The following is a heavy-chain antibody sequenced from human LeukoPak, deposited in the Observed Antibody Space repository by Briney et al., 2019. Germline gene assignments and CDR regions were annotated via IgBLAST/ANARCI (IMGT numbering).Heavy chain of an antibody. CDR2: VSDNGGST. CDR3: VKGGQYSRDAFDI. Sequence: AGGSLRLSCSASGFTFSSYAMHWVRQAPGKGLEYVSAVSDNGGSTYYADSVKGRFTISRDNSKNTLYLQMSNLRAEDTAVYYCVKGGQYSRDAFDIWGQGTMVTVSS. J-gene: IGHJ3*02. V-gene: IGHV3-64D*06. CDR1: GFTFSSYA. D-gene: IGHD5-18*01.